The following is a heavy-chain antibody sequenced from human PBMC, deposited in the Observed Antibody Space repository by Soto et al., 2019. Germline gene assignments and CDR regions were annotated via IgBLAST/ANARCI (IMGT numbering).Heavy chain of an antibody. D-gene: IGHD2-15*01. CDR1: GRSIRNVY. CDR3: ARAHAPTLPFDY. J-gene: IGHJ4*01. Sequence: PSEPLSLNCTLSGRSIRNVYCSWIRQAPGKGLEWIGFIFHSGNAKYNPSLKSRVTISVDTSKNQFSLSLDSVTAADTAVYFCARAHAPTLPFDYWGQGNLVTVSS. V-gene: IGHV4-59*01. CDR2: IFHSGNA.